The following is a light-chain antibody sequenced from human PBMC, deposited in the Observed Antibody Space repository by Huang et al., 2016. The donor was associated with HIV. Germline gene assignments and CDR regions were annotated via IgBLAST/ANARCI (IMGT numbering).Light chain of an antibody. Sequence: DIVMTQSPLSLPVIPGEPASISCRSSQSRLHSKGYKYLNCYLQKPGQSPKLLLYLASNRASGVPDRFSGSGSGTDFTLKISSVQAEDVGVYYCMQALQTPLTFGGGTKVEIK. CDR1: QSRLHSKGYKY. CDR3: MQALQTPLT. CDR2: LAS. V-gene: IGKV2-28*01. J-gene: IGKJ4*01.